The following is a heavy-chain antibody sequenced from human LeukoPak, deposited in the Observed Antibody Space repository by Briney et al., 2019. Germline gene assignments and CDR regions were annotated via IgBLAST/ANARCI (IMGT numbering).Heavy chain of an antibody. D-gene: IGHD3-10*01. CDR2: IKQDGSEK. CDR3: ARDNYYGSGTYGFESY. CDR1: GFTSSNYW. V-gene: IGHV3-7*01. J-gene: IGHJ4*02. Sequence: PGGSLRLSCAASGFTSSNYWMSWVRQAPGQGLEWVANIKQDGSEKYYVDSVKGRFTISRDNAKNSLYLQMNSLRAEDTAIYYCARDNYYGSGTYGFESYWGQGTLVTVSS.